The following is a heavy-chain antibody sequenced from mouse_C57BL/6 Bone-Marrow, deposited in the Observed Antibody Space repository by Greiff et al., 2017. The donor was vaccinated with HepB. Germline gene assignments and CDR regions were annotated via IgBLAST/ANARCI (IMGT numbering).Heavy chain of an antibody. CDR2: ISSGGSYT. CDR1: GFTFSSYG. V-gene: IGHV5-6*01. D-gene: IGHD1-1*01. CDR3: ARQYYYGSRYPYCDY. J-gene: IGHJ2*01. Sequence: EVKLMESGGDLVKPGGSLKLSCAASGFTFSSYGMSWVRQTPDKRLEWVATISSGGSYTYYPDSVKGRVTISRDNAKNTLYLQMSSLKCEDTAMYYCARQYYYGSRYPYCDYGGQGTTLTVSS.